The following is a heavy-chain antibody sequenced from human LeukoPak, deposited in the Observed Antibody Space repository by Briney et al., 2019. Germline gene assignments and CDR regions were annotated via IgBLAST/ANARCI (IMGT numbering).Heavy chain of an antibody. CDR3: AKDAQRGFDYSNSLDN. V-gene: IGHV3-11*04. D-gene: IGHD4-11*01. J-gene: IGHJ4*02. CDR2: ISGSGSDI. CDR1: GFIFSGYY. Sequence: GGSLRLSCATSGFIFSGYYMSWIRQAPGKGLEWVSYISGSGSDISYADSVKGRFTISRDNAKDSLYLQMNSLRAEDTAVYYCAKDAQRGFDYSNSLDNWGQGTLVTVSS.